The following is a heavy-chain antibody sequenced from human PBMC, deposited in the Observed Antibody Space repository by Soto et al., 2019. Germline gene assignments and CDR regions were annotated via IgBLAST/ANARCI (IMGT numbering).Heavy chain of an antibody. J-gene: IGHJ6*02. D-gene: IGHD3-10*01. CDR1: GFTFDDYT. Sequence: GESLKISCAASGFTFDDYTMHWVRQAPGKGLEWVSLISWDGGSTYYADSVKGRFTISRDNSKNSLYLQMNSLRTEDTALYYCAKDIAGYGMDVWGQGTTVTVS. V-gene: IGHV3-43*01. CDR3: AKDIAGYGMDV. CDR2: ISWDGGST.